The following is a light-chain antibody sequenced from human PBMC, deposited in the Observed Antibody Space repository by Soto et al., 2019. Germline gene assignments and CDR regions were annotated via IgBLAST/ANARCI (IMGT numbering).Light chain of an antibody. V-gene: IGLV2-14*01. CDR2: EVS. CDR1: SSDVGGYNY. J-gene: IGLJ1*01. Sequence: QSALTQPASVTGTPGQSLTIPCTATSSDVGGYNYVSWCQQQSGKAPKLIFHEVSNRPSGVSNRFSGSKSGNTASLTISGLQAEDEADYYCDSYTSSRAYVFGIGTMVTVL. CDR3: DSYTSSRAYV.